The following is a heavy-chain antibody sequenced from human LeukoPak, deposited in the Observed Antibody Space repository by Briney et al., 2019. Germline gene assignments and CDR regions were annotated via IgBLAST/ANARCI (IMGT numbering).Heavy chain of an antibody. Sequence: ASVTVSCTASGYTFTSYDINWVRQATGQGLEWMGWMNPNSGNTGYAQKFQGRVTITRNTSISTAYMELSSLRSEDTAVYYCARGMISSAYSSSSVVDYWGQGTLVTVSS. J-gene: IGHJ4*02. CDR3: ARGMISSAYSSSSVVDY. D-gene: IGHD6-6*01. V-gene: IGHV1-8*03. CDR1: GYTFTSYD. CDR2: MNPNSGNT.